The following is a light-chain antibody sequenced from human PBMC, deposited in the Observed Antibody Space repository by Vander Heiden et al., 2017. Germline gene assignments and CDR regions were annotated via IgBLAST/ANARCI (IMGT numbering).Light chain of an antibody. J-gene: IGKJ1*01. CDR2: DAS. CDR1: QSISSW. Sequence: GDRVTITCRASQSISSWLAWYQQKPGKAPKLLIYDASSLESGVPSRFSGSGSGTEFTLTISSLQPDDFATYYCQQYNRYWTFGQGTKVXIK. V-gene: IGKV1-5*01. CDR3: QQYNRYWT.